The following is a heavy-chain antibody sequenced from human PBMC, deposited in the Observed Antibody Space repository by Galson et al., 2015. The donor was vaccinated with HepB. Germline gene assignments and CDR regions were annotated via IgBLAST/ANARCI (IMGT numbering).Heavy chain of an antibody. CDR3: ARASRQTPGQKFPVSESGRWWFDP. CDR1: GDSVSTNIAA. V-gene: IGHV6-1*01. J-gene: IGHJ5*02. Sequence: CAISGDSVSTNIAAWNWIRQSPSRGLEWLGRTYYRSKWFYDYAVSVKSRISINPDSSKNQFSLELRSVTPDDTAVYYCARASRQTPGQKFPVSESGRWWFDPWGQGTLVTVSS. D-gene: IGHD4-23*01. CDR2: TYYRSKWFY.